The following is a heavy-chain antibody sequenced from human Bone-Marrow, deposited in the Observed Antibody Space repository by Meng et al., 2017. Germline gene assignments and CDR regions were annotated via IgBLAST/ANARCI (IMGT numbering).Heavy chain of an antibody. CDR2: MNPNSGNT. Sequence: ASVKVSCKASGYTFTSYDINWVRQATGQGLEWMGWMNPNSGNTGYAQKFQGRVTMTRNTSISTAYMELSSLRSEDTAVYYCARVEGTYYYDSSGYYVFDYWGQGTLVTVSS. CDR3: ARVEGTYYYDSSGYYVFDY. CDR1: GYTFTSYD. D-gene: IGHD3-22*01. V-gene: IGHV1-8*01. J-gene: IGHJ4*02.